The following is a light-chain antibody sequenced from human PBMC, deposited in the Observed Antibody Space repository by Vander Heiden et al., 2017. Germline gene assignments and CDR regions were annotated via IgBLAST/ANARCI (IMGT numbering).Light chain of an antibody. J-gene: IGLJ2*01. CDR3: QSYDSSLSGPVV. V-gene: IGLV1-40*01. CDR1: SSNFGAGYD. Sequence: QSVLTPPPSVSGAPGQRVTISCTGGSSNFGAGYDAHWYQQRPGTAPKLLIYGNSNRPSGVPDRFSGSKSGTSASLAITGLQAEDEADYYCQSYDSSLSGPVVFGGGTKLTVL. CDR2: GNS.